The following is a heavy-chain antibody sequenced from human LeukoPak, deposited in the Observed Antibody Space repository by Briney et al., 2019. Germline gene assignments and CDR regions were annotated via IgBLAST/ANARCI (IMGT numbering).Heavy chain of an antibody. Sequence: SETLSLTCSVSGYSIISGYYWGWIRQPPGKGLEWIGSLYRDGNTYYNPSLKSRVTISVDRSKNKFSLKLSSVTAADTAVYYCATSSPAHDYWGQGTLVTVSS. CDR1: GYSIISGYY. CDR3: ATSSPAHDY. CDR2: LYRDGNT. J-gene: IGHJ4*02. V-gene: IGHV4-38-2*02.